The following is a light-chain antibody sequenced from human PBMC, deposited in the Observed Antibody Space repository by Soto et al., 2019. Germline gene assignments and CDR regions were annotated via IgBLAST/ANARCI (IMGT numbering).Light chain of an antibody. CDR2: GAS. V-gene: IGKV3-15*01. CDR3: QQYNNWLYT. Sequence: EIVMTQSPATLSVSPGERATLSCRASQSVSSNLARYQQKPGQAPRLLIYGASTRDTGLPARFSGSGSGTEFTLTISSLQSEDCAVDYCQQYNNWLYTFGQGTKLEIK. CDR1: QSVSSN. J-gene: IGKJ2*01.